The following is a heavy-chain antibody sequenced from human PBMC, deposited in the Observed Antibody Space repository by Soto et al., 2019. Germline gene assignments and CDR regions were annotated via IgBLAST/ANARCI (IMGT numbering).Heavy chain of an antibody. CDR3: ARSQWELPLDY. D-gene: IGHD1-26*01. J-gene: IGHJ4*02. V-gene: IGHV1-46*01. CDR2: INPSGGST. Sequence: XSVKNSCKASVYTFTSYYMTWVRQAPGQGLECVGIINPSGGSTSYAQKFQGRVTMTRDTSASTVYMELSSLRSEDTAVYYCARSQWELPLDYWGQGTLATVSS. CDR1: VYTFTSYY.